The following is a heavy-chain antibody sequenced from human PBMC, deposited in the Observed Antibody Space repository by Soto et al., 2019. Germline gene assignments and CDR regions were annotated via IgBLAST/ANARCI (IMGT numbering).Heavy chain of an antibody. CDR1: GASIKTYY. J-gene: IGHJ4*02. V-gene: IGHV4-59*08. CDR3: ARHVDSSDFDY. CDR2: VYHSGST. D-gene: IGHD6-19*01. Sequence: KPSETLSLTCTVSGASIKTYYWSWLRQPPGKGLEWVGYVYHSGSTNYSPSLKSRVTISVDTSKNQFSLKLNSVTAADTAVYYCARHVDSSDFDYWGQGTLVTVSS.